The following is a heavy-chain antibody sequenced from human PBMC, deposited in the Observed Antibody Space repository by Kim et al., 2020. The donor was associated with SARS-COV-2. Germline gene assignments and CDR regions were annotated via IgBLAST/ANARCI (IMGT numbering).Heavy chain of an antibody. CDR1: GFTFSSSA. Sequence: GGSLRLSCAASGFTFSSSAMSWVRQAPGKGLEWVSVFSGSGGSTYYADSVKGRFTISRDNSKNTLYLQMNSLRAEDTAVYYCATGRIAVAGTWWGYFDYWGQGTLVTVSS. V-gene: IGHV3-23*01. CDR2: FSGSGGST. CDR3: ATGRIAVAGTWWGYFDY. D-gene: IGHD6-19*01. J-gene: IGHJ4*02.